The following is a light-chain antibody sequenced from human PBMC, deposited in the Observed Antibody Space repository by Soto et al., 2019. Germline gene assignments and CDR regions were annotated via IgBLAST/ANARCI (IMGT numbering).Light chain of an antibody. CDR3: SSYAGSNNLYV. J-gene: IGLJ1*01. CDR2: EVS. V-gene: IGLV2-8*01. CDR1: SSDIGVYNH. Sequence: QAVLTQPPSASGSPGQSVTISCTGTSSDIGVYNHVSWHQQHPGKAPKLMIYEVSNRPSGVPDLFSGSKSDNTASLTAPGLQAEHEADYYCSSYAGSNNLYVFGTGTMVTV.